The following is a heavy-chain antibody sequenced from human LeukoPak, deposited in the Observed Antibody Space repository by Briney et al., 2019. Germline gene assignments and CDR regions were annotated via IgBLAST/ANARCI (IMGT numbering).Heavy chain of an antibody. Sequence: GGSLRLSCAASGFTFSSYGMHWVRQAPGKGLEWVGTISYDGSNKYYADSVKGRFTISRDNSKNTLYLQMNSLRAEDTAVYNCAKDPAGGNSQYYYGMAVWGQGTTVTVSS. CDR2: ISYDGSNK. CDR3: AKDPAGGNSQYYYGMAV. D-gene: IGHD4-23*01. V-gene: IGHV3-30*18. J-gene: IGHJ6*02. CDR1: GFTFSSYG.